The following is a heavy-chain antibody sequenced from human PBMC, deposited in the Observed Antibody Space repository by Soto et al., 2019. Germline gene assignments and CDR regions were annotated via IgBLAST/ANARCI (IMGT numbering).Heavy chain of an antibody. V-gene: IGHV3-13*01. CDR2: IGTAGDT. Sequence: GGSLRLSCAASGFTFSSYDMHWVRQATGKGLEWVSAIGTAGDTYYPGSVKGRFTISRENAKNSLYLQMNSLRAGDTAVYYCARGKVGGHPGDRNFDYWGQGTLVTVSS. J-gene: IGHJ4*02. CDR3: ARGKVGGHPGDRNFDY. D-gene: IGHD3-16*01. CDR1: GFTFSSYD.